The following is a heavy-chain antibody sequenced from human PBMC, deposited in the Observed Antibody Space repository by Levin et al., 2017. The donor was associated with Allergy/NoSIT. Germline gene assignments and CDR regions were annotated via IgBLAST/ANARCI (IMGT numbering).Heavy chain of an antibody. CDR1: GFTFSSYW. J-gene: IGHJ4*02. Sequence: GGSLRLSCAASGFTFSSYWMNWVRQAPGKGLEWVANIKQDGSEKYYVDSVKGRFTVSRDNAKNSLYLQMNSLGAEDTAIYYCASRGQQLNYWGQGTLVSVSS. CDR2: IKQDGSEK. V-gene: IGHV3-7*02. D-gene: IGHD6-13*01. CDR3: ASRGQQLNY.